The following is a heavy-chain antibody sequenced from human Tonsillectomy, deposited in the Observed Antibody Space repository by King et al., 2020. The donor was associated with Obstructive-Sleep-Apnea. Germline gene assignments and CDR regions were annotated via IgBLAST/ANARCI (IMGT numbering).Heavy chain of an antibody. CDR1: GFTFDDYA. V-gene: IGHV3-9*01. Sequence: QLVQSGGGLVQPGRPLRLSCGASGFTFDDYAMHWVRQAPGKGLEWGSGISWNMVSIGYADSVKGRFTISRDNTKNSVYLQMNSLRGEDTAMYYCAKDIYSGWYEGHFEYWGQGALVTVFS. D-gene: IGHD6-19*01. J-gene: IGHJ4*02. CDR3: AKDIYSGWYEGHFEY. CDR2: ISWNMVSI.